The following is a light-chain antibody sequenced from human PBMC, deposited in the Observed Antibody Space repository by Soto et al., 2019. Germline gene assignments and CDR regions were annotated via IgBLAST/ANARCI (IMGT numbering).Light chain of an antibody. V-gene: IGKV1-16*01. J-gene: IGKJ1*01. CDR2: AAS. CDR1: QNIRSY. CDR3: QQYNSYPWT. Sequence: DIQMTQSPSSLSASVGDRVTITCRASQNIRSYLNWYQQRIGKAPKVLIYAASSLQSGVPSRFSGSGSGTEFTLTISSLQPDDFATYYCQQYNSYPWTFGQGTKVDIK.